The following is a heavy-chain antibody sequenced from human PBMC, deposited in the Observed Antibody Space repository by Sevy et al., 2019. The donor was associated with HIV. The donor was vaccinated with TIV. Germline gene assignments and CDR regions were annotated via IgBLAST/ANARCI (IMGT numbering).Heavy chain of an antibody. J-gene: IGHJ5*02. CDR3: AKEGYYYDSRSSDWFDP. D-gene: IGHD3-22*01. Sequence: GGSLRLSCAASGFNFSPYALHWVRQVPGKGLEWVATISSDGSKRYYTDSVKGRFSISRDNSKKTLYLQMNNLTPEDTAVFYCAKEGYYYDSRSSDWFDPWGQGALVTVSS. CDR1: GFNFSPYA. CDR2: ISSDGSKR. V-gene: IGHV3-30*18.